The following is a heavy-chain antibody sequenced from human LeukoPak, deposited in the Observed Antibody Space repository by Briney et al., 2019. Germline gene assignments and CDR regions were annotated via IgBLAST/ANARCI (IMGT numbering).Heavy chain of an antibody. V-gene: IGHV2-5*01. CDR1: GFSLRTSGVG. J-gene: IGHJ4*02. CDR2: IYWNDDK. CDR3: AHKTYYDFWSGYYPDY. D-gene: IGHD3-3*01. Sequence: SGPTLVKPTQTLTLTCTFSGFSLRTSGVGVGWIRQPPGKALEWLALIYWNDDKRYSPSLKSRLTITKDTSKNQVVLTMTNMDPVDTATYYCAHKTYYDFWSGYYPDYWGQGTLVTVSS.